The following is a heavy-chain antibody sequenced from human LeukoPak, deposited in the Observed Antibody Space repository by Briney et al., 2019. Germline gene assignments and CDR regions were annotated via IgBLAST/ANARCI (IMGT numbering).Heavy chain of an antibody. CDR1: GFTVSSNY. V-gene: IGHV3-66*01. J-gene: IGHJ6*02. Sequence: GGSLRLSCAASGFTVSSNYMSWVRQAPGKGLEGVSVIYSGGSTYYADSVKGRLTISRDNSKNTLYLQMNSLRAEDTAVYYCARDSGFKSYYYGMDVWGQGTTVTVSS. D-gene: IGHD1-26*01. CDR3: ARDSGFKSYYYGMDV. CDR2: IYSGGST.